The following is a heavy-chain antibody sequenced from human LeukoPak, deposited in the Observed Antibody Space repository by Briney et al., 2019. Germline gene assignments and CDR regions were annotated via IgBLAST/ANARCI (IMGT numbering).Heavy chain of an antibody. CDR1: GASISSNSYY. V-gene: IGHV4-39*07. CDR2: IYYSGST. Sequence: SETLSLTCTVSGASISSNSYYWGWIRQPPGKGLEWIGSIYYSGSTYYNPSLKSRITISVDTSKNQFSLKLSSVTAADTAVFYCARVVYSSSSPAPYYFDYWGQGTLVIVSS. J-gene: IGHJ4*02. CDR3: ARVVYSSSSPAPYYFDY. D-gene: IGHD6-6*01.